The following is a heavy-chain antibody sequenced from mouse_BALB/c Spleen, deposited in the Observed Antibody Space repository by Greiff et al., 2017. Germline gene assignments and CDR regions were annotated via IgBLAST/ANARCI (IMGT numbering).Heavy chain of an antibody. Sequence: EVQLQQSGAELVRPGALVKLSCKASGFNIKDYYMHWVKKRPEQGLEWIGWIDPENGNTIYDPKFQGKASITADTSSNTAYLQLSSLTSEDTAVYYCARKGDYDDAMDYWGQGTSVTVSS. CDR3: ARKGDYDDAMDY. CDR2: IDPENGNT. CDR1: GFNIKDYY. V-gene: IGHV14-1*02. J-gene: IGHJ4*01. D-gene: IGHD2-4*01.